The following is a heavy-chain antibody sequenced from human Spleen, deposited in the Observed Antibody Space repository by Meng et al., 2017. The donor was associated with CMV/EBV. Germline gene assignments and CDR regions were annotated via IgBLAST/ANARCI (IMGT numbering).Heavy chain of an antibody. V-gene: IGHV3-21*01. Sequence: FTFSDYTMNWVRQAPGKGLEWVSFISTTSIYMYYADSVQGRFTISRDNAKNSLYLQMNSLRAEDTAVYYCARDVFSGGNSGWEAFDIWGQGTMVTVSS. CDR1: FTFSDYT. CDR3: ARDVFSGGNSGWEAFDI. D-gene: IGHD4-23*01. J-gene: IGHJ3*02. CDR2: ISTTSIYM.